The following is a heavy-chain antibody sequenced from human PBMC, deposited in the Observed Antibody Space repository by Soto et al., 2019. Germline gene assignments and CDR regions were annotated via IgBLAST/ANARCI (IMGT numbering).Heavy chain of an antibody. J-gene: IGHJ4*02. CDR2: INTDGSST. V-gene: IGHV3-74*01. CDR1: GFTFSSFW. Sequence: EVQLVESGGGLVQPGGSLSLSCAVSGFTFSSFWMHWVRQAPGDGLVWVSRINTDGSSTSYADSVKGRFTISRDNAKNTLYLQMNSLRVEDTAMYYCAKSGVDTFGLSYWGQGTLVTVSS. CDR3: AKSGVDTFGLSY. D-gene: IGHD5-18*01.